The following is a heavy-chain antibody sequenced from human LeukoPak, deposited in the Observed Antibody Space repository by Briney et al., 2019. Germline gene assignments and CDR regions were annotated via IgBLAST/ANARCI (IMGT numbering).Heavy chain of an antibody. CDR3: ARIYGYFDY. V-gene: IGHV3-23*01. J-gene: IGHJ4*02. Sequence: GGSLRLSCAASGFSFSTYAMSWVRQAPGKGLEWVSSISGSGTTTYYADSVRGRFTFSRDSSKNTLYLQMNNLRAEDTAVCYCARIYGYFDYWGQETLVTVSS. CDR2: ISGSGTTT. D-gene: IGHD5-18*01. CDR1: GFSFSTYA.